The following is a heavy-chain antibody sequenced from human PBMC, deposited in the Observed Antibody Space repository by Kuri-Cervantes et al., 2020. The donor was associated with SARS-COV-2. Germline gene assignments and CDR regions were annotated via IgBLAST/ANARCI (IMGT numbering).Heavy chain of an antibody. CDR3: AREIWSGYQNWFDP. D-gene: IGHD3-3*01. V-gene: IGHV4-34*01. CDR2: INHSGST. CDR1: GGSISSYY. Sequence: SETLSLTCTVSGGSISSYYWSWIRQPPGKGLEWIGEINHSGSTNYNPSLKSRVTISVDTSKNQFSLKLSSVTAADTAVYYCAREIWSGYQNWFDPWGQGTLVTVSS. J-gene: IGHJ5*02.